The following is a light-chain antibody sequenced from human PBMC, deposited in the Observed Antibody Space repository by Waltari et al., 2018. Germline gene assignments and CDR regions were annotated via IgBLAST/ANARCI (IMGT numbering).Light chain of an antibody. CDR2: GST. J-gene: IGLJ3*02. V-gene: IGLV1-40*01. CDR3: QSYDTSLSVV. Sequence: QSVLTQPPSVSGAPGQRVTISCTGSGSKIGAGYDVHWYQQLPRAAPKPLISGSTSRPLGVPSRFVGSTSGTSASLAITGLQAEDEADYYCQSYDTSLSVVFGGGTKLTVL. CDR1: GSKIGAGYD.